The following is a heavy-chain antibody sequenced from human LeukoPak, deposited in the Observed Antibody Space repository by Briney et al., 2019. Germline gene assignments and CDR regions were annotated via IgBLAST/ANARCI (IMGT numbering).Heavy chain of an antibody. CDR1: GFTFSSYA. Sequence: GGSLRLSCAASGFTFSSYAMSWVRQAPGKGLEWVSSIGSDNKPHYSESVKGRFAISRDNSKSMLFLQLNSLRAEDTALYYCARELHYYVAMDVWGQGTTVTVSS. D-gene: IGHD3-10*02. CDR3: ARELHYYVAMDV. CDR2: IGSDNKP. J-gene: IGHJ6*02. V-gene: IGHV3-23*01.